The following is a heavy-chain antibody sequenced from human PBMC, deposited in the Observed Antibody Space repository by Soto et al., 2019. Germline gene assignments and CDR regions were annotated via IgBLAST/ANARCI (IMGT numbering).Heavy chain of an antibody. V-gene: IGHV4-34*01. CDR1: GGSFSGYY. J-gene: IGHJ6*03. CDR3: ARGRSCSSTSCQNYYYMDV. Sequence: PSETLSLTCAVYGGSFSGYYLSWIRQPPGKGLEWIGEINHSGSTNYNPSLKSRVTISVDTSKNQFSLKLSSVTAADTAVYYCARGRSCSSTSCQNYYYMDVWGKGTTVTVSS. D-gene: IGHD2-2*01. CDR2: INHSGST.